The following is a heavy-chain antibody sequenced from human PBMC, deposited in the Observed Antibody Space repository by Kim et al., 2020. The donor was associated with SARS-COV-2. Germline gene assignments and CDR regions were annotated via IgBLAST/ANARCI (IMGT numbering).Heavy chain of an antibody. V-gene: IGHV3-48*03. Sequence: GGSLRLSCAASGFTFSSYEMNWVRQAPGKGLEWVSYISSSGSTIYYADSVKGRFTISRDNAKNSLYLQMNSLRAEDTAVYYCARDSGLVGAKVYYYYGMDVWGQGTTVTVSS. CDR3: ARDSGLVGAKVYYYYGMDV. J-gene: IGHJ6*02. D-gene: IGHD1-26*01. CDR2: ISSSGSTI. CDR1: GFTFSSYE.